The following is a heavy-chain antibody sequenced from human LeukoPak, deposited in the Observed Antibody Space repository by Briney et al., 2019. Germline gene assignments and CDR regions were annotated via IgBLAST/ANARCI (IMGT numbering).Heavy chain of an antibody. D-gene: IGHD5-24*01. V-gene: IGHV3-30-3*01. CDR2: ISYDGSNK. CDR3: ASSRWLLSDY. Sequence: PGRSLRPSCAASGFTFSSYAMHWVRQAPGKGLEWVAVISYDGSNKYYADSVKGRFTISRDNSKNTLYLQMNSLRAEDTAVYYCASSRWLLSDYWGQGTLVTVSS. J-gene: IGHJ4*02. CDR1: GFTFSSYA.